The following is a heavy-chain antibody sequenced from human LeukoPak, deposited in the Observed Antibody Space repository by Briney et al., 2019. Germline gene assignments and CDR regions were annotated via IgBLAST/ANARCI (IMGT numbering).Heavy chain of an antibody. J-gene: IGHJ5*02. Sequence: GASVKVSCKASGYTFTGYYMHWVRQAPGQGLEWRGWINPNSGVTNYAQKFQGRVTMTRDTSISTAYMELSRLRSDDTAVYYCARDREPANWFDPWGQGTLVTVSS. CDR1: GYTFTGYY. CDR3: ARDREPANWFDP. V-gene: IGHV1-2*02. D-gene: IGHD1-26*01. CDR2: INPNSGVT.